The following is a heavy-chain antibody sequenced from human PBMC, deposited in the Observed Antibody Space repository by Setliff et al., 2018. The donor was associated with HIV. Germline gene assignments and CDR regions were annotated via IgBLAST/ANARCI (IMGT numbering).Heavy chain of an antibody. CDR2: INTNTGNP. D-gene: IGHD3-3*01. CDR1: GYTFTNYA. V-gene: IGHV7-4-1*02. CDR3: ARAPPRITIFGVVASSDYYNYYMDV. J-gene: IGHJ6*03. Sequence: ASVKVSCKASGYTFTNYAMNWVRQAPGQGLEWMGWINTNTGNPTYAQGFTGRFVFSLDTSVSTAFLQISSLQAEDTAAYYCARAPPRITIFGVVASSDYYNYYMDVWGKGTTVTVSS.